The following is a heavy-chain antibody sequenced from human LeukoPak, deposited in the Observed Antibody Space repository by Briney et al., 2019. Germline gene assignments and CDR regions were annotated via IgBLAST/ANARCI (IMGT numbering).Heavy chain of an antibody. CDR1: GYTFTSYW. CDR3: ARHTVTGVRYFDY. J-gene: IGHJ4*02. D-gene: IGHD4-4*01. V-gene: IGHV5-51*01. CDR2: IYPGDSDT. Sequence: GESLKISCKSSGYTFTSYWIGWVRQMPGKGLEWMGIIYPGDSDTRYSPSFQGQVTISADKSISTAYLQWSSLKASDTAMYYCARHTVTGVRYFDYWGQGTLVTVSS.